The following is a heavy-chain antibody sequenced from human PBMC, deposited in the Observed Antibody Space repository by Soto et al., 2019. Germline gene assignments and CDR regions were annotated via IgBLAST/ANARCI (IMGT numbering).Heavy chain of an antibody. J-gene: IGHJ4*02. CDR1: GGSITSDNW. V-gene: IGHV4-4*02. Sequence: PSETLSLTCAVSGGSITSDNWWTWVRQSPGRGLEWIGEVSHGGDTNYNPSLSSRVTISIDKSKSRFFMFLSSVTAADTAVYYCARDQKYSKSWAFDYWGQGALVTVSS. CDR3: ARDQKYSKSWAFDY. D-gene: IGHD5-12*01. CDR2: VSHGGDT.